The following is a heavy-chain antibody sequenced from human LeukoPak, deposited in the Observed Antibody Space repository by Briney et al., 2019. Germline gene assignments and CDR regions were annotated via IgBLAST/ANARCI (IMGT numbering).Heavy chain of an antibody. J-gene: IGHJ4*02. V-gene: IGHV4-39*07. CDR2: INHSGST. CDR3: ARGRLPRNLIAVAGMAGYYFDY. Sequence: PSETLSLTCTVSGGSISSSSYYWGWIRQPPGKGPEWIGEINHSGSTNYNPSLKSRVTISVDTSKNQFSLKLSSVTAADTAVYYCARGRLPRNLIAVAGMAGYYFDYWGQGTLVTVSS. D-gene: IGHD6-19*01. CDR1: GGSISSSSYY.